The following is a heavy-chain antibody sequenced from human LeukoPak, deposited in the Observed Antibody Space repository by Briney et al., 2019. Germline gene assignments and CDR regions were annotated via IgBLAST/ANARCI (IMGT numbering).Heavy chain of an antibody. CDR2: INPSGGST. CDR1: GYTFTSYY. J-gene: IGHJ4*02. D-gene: IGHD3-22*01. CDR3: ARVWSSGLHANDY. Sequence: ASVKVSCKASGYTFTSYYMHWVRQAPGQGLEWMGIINPSGGSTSYAQKFQGRVTITADKSTSTAYMELSSLRSEDTAVYYCARVWSSGLHANDYWGQGTLVTVSS. V-gene: IGHV1-46*01.